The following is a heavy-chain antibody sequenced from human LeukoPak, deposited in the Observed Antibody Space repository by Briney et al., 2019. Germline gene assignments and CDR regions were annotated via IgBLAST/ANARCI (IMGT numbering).Heavy chain of an antibody. CDR3: AQNGDYDY. V-gene: IGHV4-34*08. CDR1: GFTFSSYA. J-gene: IGHJ4*02. CDR2: INHSGST. D-gene: IGHD4-17*01. Sequence: GSLRLSCAASGFTFSSYAMSWVRQPPGKGLEWIGEINHSGSTNYNPSLKSRVTISVDTSENQFSLKLSSVTAADTAVYYCAQNGDYDYWGQGTLVTVSS.